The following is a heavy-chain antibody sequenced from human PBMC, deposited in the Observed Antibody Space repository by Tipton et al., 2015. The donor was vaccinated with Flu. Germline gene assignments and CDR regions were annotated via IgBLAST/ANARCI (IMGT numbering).Heavy chain of an antibody. CDR3: ARHGSYYFDY. CDR2: INHSGRT. Sequence: AGLVKPSETLSLTCAVYGGSFSGYYWSWIRQPPGKGLEWIGEINHSGRTNYNPSLKSRVTISVDTSKNQFSLKLSSVNAADTAVYYCARHGSYYFDYWGQGTLVTVSS. CDR1: GGSFSGYY. V-gene: IGHV4-34*01. D-gene: IGHD2-15*01. J-gene: IGHJ4*02.